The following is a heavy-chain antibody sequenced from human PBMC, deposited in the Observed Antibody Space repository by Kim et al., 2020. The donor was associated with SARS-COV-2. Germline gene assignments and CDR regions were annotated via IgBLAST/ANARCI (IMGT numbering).Heavy chain of an antibody. CDR3: AKGRGTYWSAFDI. J-gene: IGHJ3*02. Sequence: YADSLKCRFTISRYNSKNTLYLQMNSLRAEDTAVYYCAKGRGTYWSAFDIWGQGTLVTVSS. D-gene: IGHD1-26*01. V-gene: IGHV3-23*01.